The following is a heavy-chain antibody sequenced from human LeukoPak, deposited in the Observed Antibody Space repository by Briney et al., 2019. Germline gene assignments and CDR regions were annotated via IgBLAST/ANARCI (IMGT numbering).Heavy chain of an antibody. CDR3: ARDLGNTGWYTFDY. CDR1: GDSVSGNKGA. V-gene: IGHV6-1*01. J-gene: IGHJ4*02. D-gene: IGHD6-19*01. CDR2: TYYRAKWYN. Sequence: SQTLSLTCDISGDSVSGNKGAWKWIRQSPTRGLEWLGRTYYRAKWYNDYAGSLNGRITISPDTSKNQCSLHLNSVTPEDTAVYYCARDLGNTGWYTFDYWGQGILVTVSS.